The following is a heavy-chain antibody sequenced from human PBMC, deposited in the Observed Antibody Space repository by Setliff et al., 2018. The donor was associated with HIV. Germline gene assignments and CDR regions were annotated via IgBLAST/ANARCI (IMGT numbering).Heavy chain of an antibody. CDR1: GGSFNGYY. V-gene: IGHV4-34*01. J-gene: IGHJ6*03. D-gene: IGHD3-16*02. Sequence: SETLSLTCAVYGGSFNGYYWSWIRQPPGKGLEWIGEINHSGSTNYNPSLKSRVTMSVDKSKNQFSLRLSSVTAADTAVYYCARGRDYVWGSYRPRRYYYYNMDVWGKGTTVTVSS. CDR2: INHSGST. CDR3: ARGRDYVWGSYRPRRYYYYNMDV.